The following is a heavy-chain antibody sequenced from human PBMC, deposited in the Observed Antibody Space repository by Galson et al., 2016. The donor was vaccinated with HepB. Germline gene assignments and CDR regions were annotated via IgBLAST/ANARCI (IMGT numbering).Heavy chain of an antibody. CDR3: GGILGTFHY. CDR1: GGSISSSDYK. V-gene: IGHV4-39*01. J-gene: IGHJ4*02. Sequence: ETLSLTCTVSGGSISSSDYKWGWVRQPPGKGLEWIGNIYYSVSTYYNPSLKSRVTISVDASKSQFSLKLNSLIAADTAVYFCGGILGTFHYWGQGTLVTVSS. CDR2: IYYSVST. D-gene: IGHD2-15*01.